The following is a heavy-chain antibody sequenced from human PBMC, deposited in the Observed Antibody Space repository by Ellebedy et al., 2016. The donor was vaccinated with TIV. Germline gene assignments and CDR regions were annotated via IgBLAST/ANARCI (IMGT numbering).Heavy chain of an antibody. CDR2: MNPNSGNT. CDR3: ARRHHRPYWYFDL. J-gene: IGHJ2*01. V-gene: IGHV1-8*02. Sequence: ASVKVSXKASGYTFTSYGISWVRQAPGQGLEWMGWMNPNSGNTGYAQKFQGRVTMTRNTSISTAYMELSSLRSEDTAVYYCARRHHRPYWYFDLWGRGTLVTVS. CDR1: GYTFTSYG. D-gene: IGHD1-14*01.